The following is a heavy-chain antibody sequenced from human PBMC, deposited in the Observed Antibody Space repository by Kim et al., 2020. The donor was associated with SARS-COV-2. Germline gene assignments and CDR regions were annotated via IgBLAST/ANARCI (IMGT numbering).Heavy chain of an antibody. CDR3: ARVLIAARPSNYFDY. CDR1: GFTFSSYW. V-gene: IGHV3-7*01. Sequence: GGSLRLSCAASGFTFSSYWMSWVRQAPGKGLEWVANIKQDGSEKYYVDSVKGRFTISRDNAKNSLYLQMNSLRAEDTAVYYCARVLIAARPSNYFDYWGQGTLVTVSS. D-gene: IGHD6-6*01. J-gene: IGHJ4*02. CDR2: IKQDGSEK.